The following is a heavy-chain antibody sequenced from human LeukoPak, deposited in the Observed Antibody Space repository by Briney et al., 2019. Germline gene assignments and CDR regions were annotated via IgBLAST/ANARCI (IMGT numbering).Heavy chain of an antibody. CDR2: ISGYNGNT. CDR3: SRDYYDFWTGYSYTLEH. J-gene: IGHJ4*02. Sequence: APVKVSCKASGYTFTSYGISRVRQAPGQGLEWMGWISGYNGNTHYAQKLQGRVTMTTDTSASTAYLELRSLRSDDTAVYFCSRDYYDFWTGYSYTLEHWGQGTLVTVSS. CDR1: GYTFTSYG. D-gene: IGHD3-3*01. V-gene: IGHV1-18*01.